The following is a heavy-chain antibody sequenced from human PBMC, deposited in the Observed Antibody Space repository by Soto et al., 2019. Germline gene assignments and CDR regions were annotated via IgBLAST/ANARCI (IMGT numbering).Heavy chain of an antibody. J-gene: IGHJ4*02. D-gene: IGHD1-26*01. CDR1: GASISSNH. V-gene: IGHV4-59*01. CDR2: MYDSVTT. CDR3: ATYEMGGAVRCR. Sequence: SETLSLTCSVSGASISSNHWTWIRQPPGKGLEWIGCMYDSVTTRYDSFFKGRVTISIDTSKNQFSLNLSSVTAADTAVYYCATYEMGGAVRCRCGQGTLVTVSS.